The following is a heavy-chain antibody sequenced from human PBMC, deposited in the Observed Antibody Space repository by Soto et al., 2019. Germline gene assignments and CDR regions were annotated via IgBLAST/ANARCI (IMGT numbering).Heavy chain of an antibody. V-gene: IGHV3-74*01. CDR3: ASVSAAQYYYGMDA. D-gene: IGHD4-4*01. CDR2: IDTTGSTT. Sequence: EVQLVESGGGLVQPGGSLRLSCAASEFTFSTYWMHWVRQAPGKGLEWVARIDTTGSTTTYAGSVQGRFTISRDNAKNTLYLQMHSVRGEDTAVYYCASVSAAQYYYGMDAWGQGTTVTVSS. J-gene: IGHJ6*02. CDR1: EFTFSTYW.